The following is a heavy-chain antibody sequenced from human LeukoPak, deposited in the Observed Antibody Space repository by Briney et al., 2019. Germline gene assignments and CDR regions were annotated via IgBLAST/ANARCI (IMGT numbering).Heavy chain of an antibody. CDR3: AELGITMIGGV. Sequence: GGSLRLSCAASGFTFSSYEMNWVRQAPGKGLEWVSYISSSGSTVYYADSVKGRFTISRDNAKNSLCLQMNSLRAEDTAVYYCAELGITMIGGVWGKGTTVTISS. D-gene: IGHD3-10*02. J-gene: IGHJ6*04. CDR1: GFTFSSYE. CDR2: ISSSGSTV. V-gene: IGHV3-48*03.